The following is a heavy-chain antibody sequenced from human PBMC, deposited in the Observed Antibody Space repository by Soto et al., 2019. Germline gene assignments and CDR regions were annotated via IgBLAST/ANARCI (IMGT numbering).Heavy chain of an antibody. Sequence: EVVLLESGGCLAQPGGSRRLSCAASGFSFSVFAMTWVRQAPGKGLEWVSRISGSGGSTYYADSVKGRFTISRDNSKNMLYLQMNGLRGEDTAVYYCAKDWSGGASDVWGQGTMVIVSS. V-gene: IGHV3-23*01. CDR3: AKDWSGGASDV. CDR2: ISGSGGST. D-gene: IGHD3-16*01. J-gene: IGHJ3*01. CDR1: GFSFSVFA.